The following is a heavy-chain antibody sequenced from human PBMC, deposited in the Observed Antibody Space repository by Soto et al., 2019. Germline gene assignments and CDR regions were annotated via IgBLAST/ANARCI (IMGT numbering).Heavy chain of an antibody. V-gene: IGHV1-24*01. CDR2: FDPEDGET. CDR1: GYTLTELS. Sequence: ASVKVSCKVSGYTLTELSMHWVRQAPGKGLEWMGGFDPEDGETIYAQKFQGRVTMTEDTSTDTAYMELSSLRSEDTAVYYCATTGLGYCTNGVCSGSFDYWGQGSLVTVPS. J-gene: IGHJ4*02. CDR3: ATTGLGYCTNGVCSGSFDY. D-gene: IGHD2-8*01.